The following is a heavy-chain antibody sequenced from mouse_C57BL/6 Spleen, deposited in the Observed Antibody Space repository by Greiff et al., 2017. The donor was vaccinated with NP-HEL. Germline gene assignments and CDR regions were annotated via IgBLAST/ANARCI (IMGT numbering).Heavy chain of an antibody. CDR3: ANGNYWYFDV. CDR1: GYSITSGYY. D-gene: IGHD2-1*01. V-gene: IGHV3-6*01. CDR2: ISYDGSN. Sequence: EVQRVESGPGLVKPSQSLSLTCSVTGYSITSGYYWNWIRQFPGNKLEWMGYISYDGSNNYNPSLKNRISITRDTSKYQFFLKLNSVTTEDTATYYCANGNYWYFDVWGTGTTVTVSS. J-gene: IGHJ1*03.